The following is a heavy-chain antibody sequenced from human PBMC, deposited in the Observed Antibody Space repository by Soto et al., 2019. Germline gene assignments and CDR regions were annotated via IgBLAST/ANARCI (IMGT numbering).Heavy chain of an antibody. CDR3: ARERIRIAAAGPLPENYYYYGMDV. D-gene: IGHD6-13*01. CDR2: IYYSGST. V-gene: IGHV4-30-4*01. CDR1: GGSISSGDYY. Sequence: QVQLQESGPGLVKPSQTLSLTCTVSGGSISSGDYYWSWIRQPPGKGLEWIGYIYYSGSTYYNPSLKSRVTISVDTSKNQFSLKLSSVTAADTAVYYCARERIRIAAAGPLPENYYYYGMDVWGQGTTVTVSS. J-gene: IGHJ6*02.